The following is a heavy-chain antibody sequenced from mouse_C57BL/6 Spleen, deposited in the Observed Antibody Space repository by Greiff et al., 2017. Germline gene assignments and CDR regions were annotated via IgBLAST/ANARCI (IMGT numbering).Heavy chain of an antibody. CDR1: GYSFTDYN. CDR2: INPNYGTT. J-gene: IGHJ3*01. CDR3: APYGNYRIFAY. D-gene: IGHD2-1*01. Sequence: EVKLMESGPELVKPGASVKISCKASGYSFTDYNMNWVKQSNGKSLEWIGVINPNYGTTSYNQKFKGKATLTVDQSSSTAYMQLNSLTSEDSAVYYCAPYGNYRIFAYWGQGTLVTVSA. V-gene: IGHV1-39*01.